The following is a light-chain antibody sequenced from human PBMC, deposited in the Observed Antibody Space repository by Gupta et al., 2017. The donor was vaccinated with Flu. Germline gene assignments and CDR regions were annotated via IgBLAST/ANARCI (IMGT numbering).Light chain of an antibody. V-gene: IGLV1-36*01. J-gene: IGLJ3*02. CDR3: AEWDDSLKGWV. CDR1: SSNIGNNA. CDR2: YDD. Sequence: QSVLTQPPSVSEAPRQRVTISCSGSSSNIGNNAVNWYQQLPGKAPKLLSEYDDLLPSGVSDRFSGSKAVTSASREIRGLQSEDESEDDCAEWDDSLKGWVFGGGTKLTVL.